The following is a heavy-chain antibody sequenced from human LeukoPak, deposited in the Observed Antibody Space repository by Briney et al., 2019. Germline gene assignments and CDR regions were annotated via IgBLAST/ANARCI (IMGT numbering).Heavy chain of an antibody. Sequence: PGGSLRLSCAASGFTFSSYAMSWVRQAPGKGLEWVSAISGSGGSTYYADSVKGRFTISRDNSKNTRYLQMNSLRAEDTAVYYCANGITMIVVVNDFDYWGQGTLVTVSS. CDR2: ISGSGGST. D-gene: IGHD3-22*01. CDR1: GFTFSSYA. V-gene: IGHV3-23*01. J-gene: IGHJ4*02. CDR3: ANGITMIVVVNDFDY.